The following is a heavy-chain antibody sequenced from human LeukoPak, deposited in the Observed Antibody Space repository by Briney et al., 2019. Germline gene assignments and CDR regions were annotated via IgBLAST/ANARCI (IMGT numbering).Heavy chain of an antibody. J-gene: IGHJ6*02. CDR2: VDSDGSNT. CDR3: TRGVRDSSGGYGLDV. D-gene: IGHD6-19*01. Sequence: PGGSLRLSCAASGFTFSIYWMHCVRQAPGRGLLCVSRVDSDGSNTMYTDSVKCRFTISRDNAKKTMFLQINSLRAEDTAVYYCTRGVRDSSGGYGLDVWGQGTTVTVSS. V-gene: IGHV3-74*03. CDR1: GFTFSIYW.